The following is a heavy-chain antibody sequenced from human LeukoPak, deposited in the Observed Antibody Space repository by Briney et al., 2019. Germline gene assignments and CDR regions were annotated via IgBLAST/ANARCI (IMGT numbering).Heavy chain of an antibody. J-gene: IGHJ5*02. CDR2: ISAYNGNT. CDR1: GYTFTSYG. V-gene: IGHV1-18*01. CDR3: ARAVYSSSSNWFDP. Sequence: ASVKVSCKASGYTFTSYGISWVRQAPGQGLEWMGWISAYNGNTNYAQKLQGRVTMTTDTSTSTAYMELSRLRSDDTAVYYCARAVYSSSSNWFDPWGQGTLVTVSS. D-gene: IGHD6-6*01.